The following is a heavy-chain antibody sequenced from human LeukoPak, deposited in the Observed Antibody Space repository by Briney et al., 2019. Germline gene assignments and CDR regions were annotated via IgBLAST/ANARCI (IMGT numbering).Heavy chain of an antibody. CDR2: IYHSGST. CDR1: GYSISSGYY. D-gene: IGHD6-6*01. CDR3: ARLRSTIAARPFDY. V-gene: IGHV4-38-2*01. Sequence: SETLSLTCAASGYSISSGYYCGWIRQPPGKGLEWIGSIYHSGSTYYNPSLKSRVTISVDTSKNQFSLKPSSLTAADTAVYYCARLRSTIAARPFDYWGQGTLVTVSS. J-gene: IGHJ4*02.